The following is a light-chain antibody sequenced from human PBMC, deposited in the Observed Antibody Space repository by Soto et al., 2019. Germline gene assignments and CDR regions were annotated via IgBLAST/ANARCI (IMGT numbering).Light chain of an antibody. CDR2: GNS. CDR3: QSYDRSLRACV. Sequence: QSVLTQPPSVSGAPGQSVTISCTGTNSNIGSDYGVHWYQQFPGTAPKLLIYGNSNRPSGVPDRFSGSKSGTSASLAITGLQAEDEADYYCQSYDRSLRACVFGTGTKLTVL. V-gene: IGLV1-40*01. CDR1: NSNIGSDYG. J-gene: IGLJ1*01.